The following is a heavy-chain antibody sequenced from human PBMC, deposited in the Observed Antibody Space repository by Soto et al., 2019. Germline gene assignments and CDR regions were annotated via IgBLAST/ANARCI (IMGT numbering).Heavy chain of an antibody. CDR2: IYHSGST. Sequence: SETLSLTCAVSGYSISSGYYWGWIRQPPGKGLEWIGSIYHSGSTYYNPSLKSRVTISVDTSKNQFSLKLSSVTAADTAVYYCARWGGSSGYTYYYYYYGMDFCCQGTTVTVFS. CDR1: GYSISSGYY. D-gene: IGHD3-22*01. V-gene: IGHV4-38-2*01. J-gene: IGHJ6*02. CDR3: ARWGGSSGYTYYYYYYGMDF.